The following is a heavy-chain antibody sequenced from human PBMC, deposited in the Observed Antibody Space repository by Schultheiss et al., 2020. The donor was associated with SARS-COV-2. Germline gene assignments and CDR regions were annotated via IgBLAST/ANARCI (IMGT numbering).Heavy chain of an antibody. V-gene: IGHV4-34*01. CDR2: INHSGST. CDR3: AKTLQWLGHYFDY. J-gene: IGHJ4*02. D-gene: IGHD6-19*01. CDR1: GGSFSGYY. Sequence: SQTLSLTCAVYGGSFSGYYWSWIRQPPGKGLEWIGEINHSGSTNYSPSLTSRVIVSVDTSKNQFSLKLSSVTAADTAVYYCAKTLQWLGHYFDYWGQGTLVTVSS.